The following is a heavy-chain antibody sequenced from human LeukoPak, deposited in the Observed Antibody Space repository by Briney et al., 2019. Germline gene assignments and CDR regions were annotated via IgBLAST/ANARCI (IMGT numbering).Heavy chain of an antibody. CDR2: ISAYNGNT. CDR3: AKHSSGYLNWFDP. CDR1: GYTFTSYG. V-gene: IGHV1-18*01. D-gene: IGHD3-22*01. Sequence: GASVKVSCKASGYTFTSYGISWVRQAPGQGLEWMGWISAYNGNTNYAQKLQGRVTMTTDTSTSTAYMERRSLRSDDTAVYYCAKHSSGYLNWFDPWGQGTLVTVSS. J-gene: IGHJ5*02.